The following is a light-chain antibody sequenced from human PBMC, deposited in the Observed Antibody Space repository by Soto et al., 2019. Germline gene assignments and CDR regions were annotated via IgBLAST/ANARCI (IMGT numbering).Light chain of an antibody. CDR2: DVN. CDR1: SSDVGGYNY. V-gene: IGLV2-8*01. Sequence: QTVVTQPPSASGSPGQSVTISCTGTSSDVGGYNYVSWYQQHPGKAPKLMIYDVNKRPPGVPDRFSGSKSGNTASLTVSGLQAEDEADYYCSSYAGSNGVVFGGGTKLTVL. J-gene: IGLJ2*01. CDR3: SSYAGSNGVV.